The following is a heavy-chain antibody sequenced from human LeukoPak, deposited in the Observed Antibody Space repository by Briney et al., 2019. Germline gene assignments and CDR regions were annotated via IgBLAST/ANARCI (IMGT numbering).Heavy chain of an antibody. CDR2: ISYHGRDK. CDR3: ARDRSGSWAFDF. D-gene: IGHD3-10*01. J-gene: IGHJ4*02. V-gene: IGHV3-30*04. Sequence: GGSQRLSCAASGFTFSSYAFHWVRQAPGKGLEWVSTISYHGRDKYYADSVKGRFTISRDSSKNTVYLQMDSLRAEDTSVYYCARDRSGSWAFDFCGQGTLVTVSS. CDR1: GFTFSSYA.